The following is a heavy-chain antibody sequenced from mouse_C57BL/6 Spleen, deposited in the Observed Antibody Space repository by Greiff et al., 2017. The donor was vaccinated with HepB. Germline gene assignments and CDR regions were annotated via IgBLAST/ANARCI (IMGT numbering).Heavy chain of an antibody. D-gene: IGHD1-1*01. Sequence: LQQPGAELVKPGASVKLSCKASGYTFTSYWMHWVKQRPGQGLEWIGMIHPNSGSTNYNEKFKSKATLTVDKSSSTAYMQLSSLTSEDSAVYYCARSGGSSRYYAMDYWGQGTSVTVSS. CDR2: IHPNSGST. J-gene: IGHJ4*01. CDR3: ARSGGSSRYYAMDY. CDR1: GYTFTSYW. V-gene: IGHV1-64*01.